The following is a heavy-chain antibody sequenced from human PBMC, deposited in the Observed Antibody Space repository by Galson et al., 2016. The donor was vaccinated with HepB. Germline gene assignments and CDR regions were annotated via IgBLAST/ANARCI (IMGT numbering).Heavy chain of an antibody. V-gene: IGHV3-23*01. CDR2: TSASGDSK. CDR3: ARRPGLRGGGCFEY. J-gene: IGHJ4*02. CDR1: GFTFSSFA. Sequence: SLRLSCAASGFTFSSFALGWVRQAPGKGLEWVSATSASGDSKFYADSVKGRFTISRDNSKSTVYLQMNSLRAEDTAVYYCARRPGLRGGGCFEYWGLGTPVTVSS. D-gene: IGHD3-16*01.